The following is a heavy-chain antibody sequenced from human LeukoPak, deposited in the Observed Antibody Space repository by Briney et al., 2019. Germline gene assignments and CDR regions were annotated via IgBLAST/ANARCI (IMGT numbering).Heavy chain of an antibody. D-gene: IGHD3-3*01. CDR2: ISYDGSNK. CDR3: ARGPTYYDFWSGYYVSDY. V-gene: IGHV3-30-3*01. CDR1: GFTFSSYA. Sequence: GGSLRLSCAASGFTFSSYAMPWVRQAPGKGLEWVAVISYDGSNKYYADSVKGRFTISRDNSKNTLYLQMNSLRAEDTAVYYCARGPTYYDFWSGYYVSDYWGQGTLVTVSS. J-gene: IGHJ4*02.